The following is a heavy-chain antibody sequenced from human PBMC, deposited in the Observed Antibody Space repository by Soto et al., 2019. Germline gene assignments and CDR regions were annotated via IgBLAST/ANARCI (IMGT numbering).Heavy chain of an antibody. V-gene: IGHV4-31*03. CDR2: IYYSGST. CDR3: ARGKDIVVVSPNWFDP. CDR1: GGSISSGGYY. J-gene: IGHJ5*02. Sequence: PSETLSLTCTVSGGSISSGGYYWSWIRQHPGKGLEWIGYIYYSGSTYYNPSPKSRVTISVDTSKNQFSLKLSSVTAADTAVYYCARGKDIVVVSPNWFDPWGQGTLVTVSS. D-gene: IGHD2-2*01.